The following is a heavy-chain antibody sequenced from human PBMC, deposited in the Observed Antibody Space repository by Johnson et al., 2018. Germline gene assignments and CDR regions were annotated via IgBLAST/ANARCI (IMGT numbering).Heavy chain of an antibody. CDR3: ARGHDSGSYRLGNAFDI. CDR2: IVPIFPRP. J-gene: IGHJ3*02. Sequence: QVQLGEAGAEVKRPGSSVRVSCRASGGTFSTYAISWVRQAPGQGLAWLGGIVPIFPRPDSAQNFQGRFSITADASTNTVHLELSTLGPADTAVYYCARGHDSGSYRLGNAFDIWGQGTLVTVSS. CDR1: GGTFSTYA. V-gene: IGHV1-69*01. D-gene: IGHD3-22*01.